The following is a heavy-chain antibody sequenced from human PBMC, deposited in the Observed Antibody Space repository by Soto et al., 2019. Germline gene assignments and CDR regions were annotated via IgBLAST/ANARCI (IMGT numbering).Heavy chain of an antibody. D-gene: IGHD3-16*01. V-gene: IGHV4-59*01. CDR2: IYYSGCT. J-gene: IGHJ5*02. CDR3: ARSQILYDYVRTYYNWFDP. Sequence: KPSETLSLTCTVSGGSISSYYWSWIRQPPGKGLEWIGYIYYSGCTNYNPSLKSRVTISVDTSKNQISLKLSSVTAADTAVYYCARSQILYDYVRTYYNWFDPWGQGTLVTVSS. CDR1: GGSISSYY.